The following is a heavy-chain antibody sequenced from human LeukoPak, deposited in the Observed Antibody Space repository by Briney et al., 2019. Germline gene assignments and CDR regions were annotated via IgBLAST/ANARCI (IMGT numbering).Heavy chain of an antibody. CDR3: AREDYDFWSGYSRRALGY. CDR2: ISSSSSYI. Sequence: GGSLRLSCAASGFTFSSYSMNWVRQAPGKGLEWVSSISSSSSYIYYAESVKGRFTISRDNAKNSLYLQMNSLRAEDTAVYYCAREDYDFWSGYSRRALGYWGQGTLVAVSS. CDR1: GFTFSSYS. J-gene: IGHJ4*02. D-gene: IGHD3-3*01. V-gene: IGHV3-21*01.